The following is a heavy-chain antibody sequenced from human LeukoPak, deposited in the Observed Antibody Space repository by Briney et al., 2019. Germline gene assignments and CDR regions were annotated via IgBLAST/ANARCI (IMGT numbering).Heavy chain of an antibody. CDR1: GYSFTSYW. Sequence: HGESLKISCEGSGYSFTSYWIGWVRQMPGKGLEWMGIIYPGDSETRYSPSFQGQVTISADKSINTAYLQWSSLKASDTAMYYCARDGTYCRGTNCYFGRYYYYGVDVWGQGTTVTVSS. CDR2: IYPGDSET. CDR3: ARDGTYCRGTNCYFGRYYYYGVDV. V-gene: IGHV5-51*01. J-gene: IGHJ6*02. D-gene: IGHD2-2*01.